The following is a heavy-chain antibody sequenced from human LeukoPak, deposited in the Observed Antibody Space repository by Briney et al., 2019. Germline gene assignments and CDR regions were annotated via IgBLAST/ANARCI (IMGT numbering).Heavy chain of an antibody. CDR3: CMGDSSGYNDY. V-gene: IGHV3-23*01. J-gene: IGHJ4*02. D-gene: IGHD3-22*01. Sequence: GGSLRLSCAASGFTFSSYAMSWVRQAPGKGLEWVSAISGSGGSTYYADSVKGRFTISRDNSKNTLYLQMNSLRAEDTAVYYCCMGDSSGYNDYWGQGTLVTVSS. CDR1: GFTFSSYA. CDR2: ISGSGGST.